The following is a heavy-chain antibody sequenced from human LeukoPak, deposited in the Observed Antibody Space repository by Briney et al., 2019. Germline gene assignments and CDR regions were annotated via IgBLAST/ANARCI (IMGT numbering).Heavy chain of an antibody. D-gene: IGHD5-12*01. CDR3: ASLLNVAGYSGYDSDY. CDR1: GGSFSGYY. V-gene: IGHV4-34*01. Sequence: PSETLSLTYAVYGGSFSGYYWSWIRQPPGKGLEWIGEINHSGSTNYNPSLKSRVTMSVDTSKNQFSLRLSSVTAADTAVYYCASLLNVAGYSGYDSDYWGQGTLVTVSS. J-gene: IGHJ4*02. CDR2: INHSGST.